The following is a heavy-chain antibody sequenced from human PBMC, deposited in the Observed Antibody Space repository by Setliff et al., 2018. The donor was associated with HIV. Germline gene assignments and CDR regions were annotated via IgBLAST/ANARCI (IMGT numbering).Heavy chain of an antibody. D-gene: IGHD6-13*01. CDR2: IFHGGNT. V-gene: IGHV4-4*02. CDR3: ATLAAAGESYDY. J-gene: IGHJ4*02. Sequence: TSETLSLTCTVSGGPIRSPNWWSWVRQPPGKGLEWIGEIFHGGNTNYSPSLESRVTLSVDKSKNQFSLRLSSVTAADTAVYYCATLAAAGESYDYWGQGSLVTVSS. CDR1: GGPIRSPNW.